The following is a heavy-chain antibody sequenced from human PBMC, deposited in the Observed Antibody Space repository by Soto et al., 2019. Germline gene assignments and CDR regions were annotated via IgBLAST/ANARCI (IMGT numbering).Heavy chain of an antibody. D-gene: IGHD5-18*01. CDR2: INHSGST. V-gene: IGHV4-34*01. J-gene: IGHJ4*02. Sequence: PSETLSLTCTVSGGSISSYDWSWIRQPPGKGLEWIGEINHSGSTNYNPSLKSRVTISVDTSKNQFSLKLSSVTAADTAVYYCAKDPFGTAMVYFDYWGQGTLVTVSS. CDR3: AKDPFGTAMVYFDY. CDR1: GGSISSYD.